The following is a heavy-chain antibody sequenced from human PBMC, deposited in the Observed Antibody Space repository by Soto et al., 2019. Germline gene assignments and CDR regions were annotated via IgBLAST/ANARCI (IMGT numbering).Heavy chain of an antibody. D-gene: IGHD3-10*01. CDR2: INPNSGGT. CDR1: GYTFTGYY. CDR3: ARVDMVRGAYFDY. V-gene: IGHV1-2*02. Sequence: GASVKVSCKASGYTFTGYYMHWVRQAPGQGLEWMGWINPNSGGTNYAQRFQGRVTMTRDTSISTAYMELSRLRSDDTAVYYCARVDMVRGAYFDYWVQGTLATVPS. J-gene: IGHJ4*02.